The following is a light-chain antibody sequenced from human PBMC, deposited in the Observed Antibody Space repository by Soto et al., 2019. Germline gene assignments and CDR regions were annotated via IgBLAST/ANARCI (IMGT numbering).Light chain of an antibody. CDR1: QSVSRW. CDR2: KAS. V-gene: IGKV1-5*03. J-gene: IGKJ1*01. Sequence: DIQITQSPYTLSASVGDRVTITCRASQSVSRWLAWYQQKPGKAPKLLIYKASTLESGVPSRFSGSGSGTEFTLAISSLQSDDSATYYCQQYNDNWTFGQGTKVEIK. CDR3: QQYNDNWT.